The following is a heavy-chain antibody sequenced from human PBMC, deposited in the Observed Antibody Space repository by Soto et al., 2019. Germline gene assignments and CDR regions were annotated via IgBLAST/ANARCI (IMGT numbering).Heavy chain of an antibody. CDR2: VSHDGRNT. CDR3: AKGGRQWLVTSDFNY. D-gene: IGHD6-19*01. CDR1: GFTFSDYA. J-gene: IGHJ4*02. V-gene: IGHV3-30*18. Sequence: VQLVESGGGVVQPGRSLRLSCAASGFTFSDYAMHWVRQAPGKGLEWVAVVSHDGRNTHYADSVKGRFTISRDSSKNTVSLEITSLRAADTAVYYCAKGGRQWLVTSDFNYWGQGALVTVSS.